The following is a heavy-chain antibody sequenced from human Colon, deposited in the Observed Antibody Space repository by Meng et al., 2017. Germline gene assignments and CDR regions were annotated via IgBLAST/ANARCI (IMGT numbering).Heavy chain of an antibody. Sequence: SETLSLTCYVSGGSISGGTYFWAWIRQPPGKGLDYIVSVSYNGLTYYTPSLKSRITILEDTSTNQLSLRLTSVTAADTAAYYCARGSWKGIDFWGQGRLVTVSS. CDR3: ARGSWKGIDF. J-gene: IGHJ4*02. CDR1: GGSISGGTYF. V-gene: IGHV4-39*07. D-gene: IGHD3-10*01. CDR2: VSYNGLT.